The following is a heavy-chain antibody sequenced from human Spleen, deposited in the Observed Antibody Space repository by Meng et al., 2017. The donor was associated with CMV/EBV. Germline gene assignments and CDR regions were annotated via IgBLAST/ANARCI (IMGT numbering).Heavy chain of an antibody. CDR3: AKDIGGSSSWGTNYYYNGMDV. J-gene: IGHJ6*02. CDR1: GFIFDDYA. V-gene: IGHV3-43D*03. Sequence: VGSLRLSCAASGFIFDDYAMHWVRQAPGKGLEWVSLISWDGGSPYYGDSVKGRFTISRDNSKNSLYLQMNSLRTEDTPLYYCAKDIGGSSSWGTNYYYNGMDVWGQGTTVTVSS. CDR2: ISWDGGSP. D-gene: IGHD6-13*01.